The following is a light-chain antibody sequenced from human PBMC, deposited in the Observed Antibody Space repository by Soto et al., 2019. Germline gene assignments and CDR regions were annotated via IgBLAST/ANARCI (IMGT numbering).Light chain of an antibody. V-gene: IGKV3-20*01. CDR3: QQYGSSPWT. CDR1: QSVISNY. Sequence: EIVLTQSPGTLSLSPGERDTLSCRASQSVISNYLACYQQKPGQAPRPLIYGASSSATGIPDRFSGSGAGTDFTLTIRRLEPEDFAVYYCQQYGSSPWTFGQGTKVDIK. CDR2: GAS. J-gene: IGKJ1*01.